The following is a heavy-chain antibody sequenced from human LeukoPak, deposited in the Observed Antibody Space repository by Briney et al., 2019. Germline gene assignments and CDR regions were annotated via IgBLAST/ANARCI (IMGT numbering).Heavy chain of an antibody. Sequence: PSETLSLTCTVSGGSISSSSYYWGWIRQPPGKGLEWIGSIYYSGSTYYNLSLKSRVTISVDTSKNQFSLKLSSVTAADTAVYYCARQVRYNWNYDYMDVWGKGTTVTVSS. J-gene: IGHJ6*03. CDR1: GGSISSSSYY. V-gene: IGHV4-39*01. CDR2: IYYSGST. CDR3: ARQVRYNWNYDYMDV. D-gene: IGHD1-20*01.